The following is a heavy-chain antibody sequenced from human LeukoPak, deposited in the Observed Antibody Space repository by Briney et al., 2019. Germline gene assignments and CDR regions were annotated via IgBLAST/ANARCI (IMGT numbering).Heavy chain of an antibody. CDR3: ARGPRALDCSSTSCSENGMDV. J-gene: IGHJ6*02. D-gene: IGHD2-2*01. V-gene: IGHV3-48*04. CDR1: GFTFSSYA. CDR2: ISSSGSTI. Sequence: GGSLRLSCAASGFTFSSYAMSWVRQAPGKGLERVSYISSSGSTIYYADSVKGRFTISRDNAKNSLYLQMNSLRAEDTAVYYCARGPRALDCSSTSCSENGMDVWGQGTTVTVSS.